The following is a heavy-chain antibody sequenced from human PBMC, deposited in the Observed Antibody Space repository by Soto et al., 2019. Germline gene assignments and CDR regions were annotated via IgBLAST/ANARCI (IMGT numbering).Heavy chain of an antibody. D-gene: IGHD3-9*01. V-gene: IGHV1-18*01. Sequence: ASVKVSCKASGYTFTSYGISWVRQAPGQGLEWMGWISAYNGNTNYAQKLQGRVTMTTDTSTSTAYMELRSLRSDDTAVYYCARRDILTGYYNDYYYVDVWGKGTTVTVSS. J-gene: IGHJ6*03. CDR2: ISAYNGNT. CDR3: ARRDILTGYYNDYYYVDV. CDR1: GYTFTSYG.